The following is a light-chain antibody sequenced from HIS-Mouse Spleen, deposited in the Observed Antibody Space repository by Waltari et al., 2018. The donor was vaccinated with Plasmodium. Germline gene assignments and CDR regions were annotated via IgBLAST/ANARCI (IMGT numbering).Light chain of an antibody. Sequence: QSALTQPPSASGSPGQSVTISCTASSRAVAGYNYVSWYQQHPGKAPKLMIYEVSKRPSGVPDRFSGSKSGNTASLTVSGLQAEDEADYYCSSYAGSNNWVFGGGTKLTVL. CDR3: SSYAGSNNWV. CDR2: EVS. J-gene: IGLJ3*02. CDR1: SRAVAGYNY. V-gene: IGLV2-8*01.